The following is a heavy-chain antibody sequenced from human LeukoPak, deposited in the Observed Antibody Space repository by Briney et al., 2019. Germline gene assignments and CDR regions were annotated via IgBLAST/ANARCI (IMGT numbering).Heavy chain of an antibody. J-gene: IGHJ4*02. Sequence: GGSLRLSCAASGFTFSSYSMNWVRQAPGKGLEWVSSISSSSSYIYYADSVKGRFTISRDNSKNTLYLQMNSLRAEDTAVYYCARGARVRRFFDYWGQGTLVTVSS. D-gene: IGHD3-10*01. CDR1: GFTFSSYS. CDR3: ARGARVRRFFDY. V-gene: IGHV3-21*01. CDR2: ISSSSSYI.